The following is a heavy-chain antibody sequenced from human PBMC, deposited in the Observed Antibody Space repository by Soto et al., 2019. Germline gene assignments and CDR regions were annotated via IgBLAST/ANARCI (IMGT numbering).Heavy chain of an antibody. CDR1: GLTFSNYA. Sequence: QVHLVESGGGVVQPGRSLRLSCAASGLTFSNYAMHWVRQAPGKGLEWVAFISYDGTNRCYPDSVKGRFTISRDNSKNTLDLQMNSLKTEDTAVYYCARESSSTVTTGGGWSAKDYWGQGTLVTVSS. CDR3: ARESSSTVTTGGGWSAKDY. D-gene: IGHD4-17*01. CDR2: ISYDGTNR. J-gene: IGHJ4*02. V-gene: IGHV3-30-3*01.